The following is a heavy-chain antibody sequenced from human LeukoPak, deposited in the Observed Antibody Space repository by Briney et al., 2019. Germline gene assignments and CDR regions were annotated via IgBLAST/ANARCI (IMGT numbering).Heavy chain of an antibody. CDR3: AREGWWTTFDY. D-gene: IGHD2-8*02. Sequence: QSGGSLRLSCAASGFTFSTYSMNWVRQAPRKGLEWVANIKQDGSEKYYVDSVKGRFTISRDNAKNSLYLQMNSLRAEDTAVYYCAREGWWTTFDYWGQGTLVTVSS. V-gene: IGHV3-7*01. CDR2: IKQDGSEK. CDR1: GFTFSTYS. J-gene: IGHJ4*02.